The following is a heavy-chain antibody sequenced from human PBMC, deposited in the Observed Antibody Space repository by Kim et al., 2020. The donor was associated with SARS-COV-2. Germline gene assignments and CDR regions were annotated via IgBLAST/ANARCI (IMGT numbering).Heavy chain of an antibody. Sequence: ASVKVSCKASGYTFTSYGISWVRQAPGQGLEWMGWISAYNGNTNYAQKLQGRVTMTTDTSTSTAYMELRSLRSDDTAVYYCARDRPRDATSCFDYWGQGTLVTVSS. CDR1: GYTFTSYG. CDR3: ARDRPRDATSCFDY. V-gene: IGHV1-18*01. D-gene: IGHD2-2*01. J-gene: IGHJ4*02. CDR2: ISAYNGNT.